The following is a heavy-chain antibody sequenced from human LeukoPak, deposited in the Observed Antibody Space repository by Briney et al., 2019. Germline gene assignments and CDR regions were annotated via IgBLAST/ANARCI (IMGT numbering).Heavy chain of an antibody. CDR2: ISYDGSNK. D-gene: IGHD2-21*02. V-gene: IGHV3-30*04. CDR3: ANLHLAYCGGDCYSGRAPVFDY. Sequence: PGGSLRLSCAASGFTFCSYAMHWVRQAPGKGLEGVAVISYDGSNKYYADSVKGRFTISRDNSKNTLYLQMNSLRAEDTAVYYCANLHLAYCGGDCYSGRAPVFDYWGQGTLVTVSS. CDR1: GFTFCSYA. J-gene: IGHJ4*02.